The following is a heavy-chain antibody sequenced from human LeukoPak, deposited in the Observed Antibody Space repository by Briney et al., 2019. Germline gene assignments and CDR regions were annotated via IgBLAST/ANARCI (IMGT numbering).Heavy chain of an antibody. CDR3: ARTVYPYYYDSSGYYFFDY. D-gene: IGHD3-22*01. J-gene: IGHJ4*02. V-gene: IGHV4-31*03. CDR1: GGSISSGGYY. Sequence: SETLSLTCTVSGGSISSGGYYWSWIRQHPGKGLEWIGYIYYSGSTYYNPSLKSRVTISVDTSKNQFSLQLSSVTAADTAVYYCARTVYPYYYDSSGYYFFDYWGQGTLVTVSS. CDR2: IYYSGST.